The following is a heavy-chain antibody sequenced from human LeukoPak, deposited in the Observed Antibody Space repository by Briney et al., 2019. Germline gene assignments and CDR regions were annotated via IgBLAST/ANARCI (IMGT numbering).Heavy chain of an antibody. V-gene: IGHV1-69*04. CDR2: FIPILGIA. J-gene: IGHJ5*02. CDR1: GGTFSSYA. D-gene: IGHD6-13*01. CDR3: ARVSSSWWFDP. Sequence: ASVKVSCKASGGTFSSYAISWVRQAPGQGLEWMGRFIPILGIANYAQKFQGRVTITADKSTSTAYMELSSLRSEDTAVYYCARVSSSWWFDPWGQGTLVTVSS.